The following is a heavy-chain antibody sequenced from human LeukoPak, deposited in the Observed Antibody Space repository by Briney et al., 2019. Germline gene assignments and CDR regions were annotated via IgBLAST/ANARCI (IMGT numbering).Heavy chain of an antibody. Sequence: GASGKVSCKVSGYTLTDFSMHWVRHAPGKGVERMGRFDPEDGETIYAQKFQGRVTMTEDTSTDTAYMELSSLRSEDTAVYYCAADSSSWPRPFDYWGQGTLVTVSS. D-gene: IGHD6-13*01. V-gene: IGHV1-24*01. CDR3: AADSSSWPRPFDY. CDR2: FDPEDGET. J-gene: IGHJ4*02. CDR1: GYTLTDFS.